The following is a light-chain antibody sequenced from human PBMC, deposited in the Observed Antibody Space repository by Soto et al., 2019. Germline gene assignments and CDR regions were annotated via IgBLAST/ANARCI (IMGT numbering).Light chain of an antibody. CDR1: QSILDRSKNKYS. CDR3: QQYCTSPWT. V-gene: IGKV4-1*01. CDR2: WAS. Sequence: DIVMTQSPDSLAVSLGERATFNCKSSQSILDRSKNKYSLSWYQQKSGQPPKLLIYWASLRESGVPDRFTGSGSGTDFTLTIRSLQAEDVAVYYCQQYCTSPWTFGQGTKVEI. J-gene: IGKJ1*01.